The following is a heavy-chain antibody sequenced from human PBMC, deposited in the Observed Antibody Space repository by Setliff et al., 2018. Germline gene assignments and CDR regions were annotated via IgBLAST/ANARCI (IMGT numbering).Heavy chain of an antibody. J-gene: IGHJ4*02. V-gene: IGHV3-21*01. Sequence: PGGSLRLSCAASGFTFSTYSLIWVRQAPGTGLEWVSSISPSSSHIYYADSAEGRFTISRDNAKNSLYLQMNSLRAEDTAVYYCARLQFYSSGWYRDDCWGQGTLVTVSS. CDR3: ARLQFYSSGWYRDDC. D-gene: IGHD6-19*01. CDR1: GFTFSTYS. CDR2: ISPSSSHI.